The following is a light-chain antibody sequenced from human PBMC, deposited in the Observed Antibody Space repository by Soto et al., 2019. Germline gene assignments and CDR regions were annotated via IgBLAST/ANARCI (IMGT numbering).Light chain of an antibody. CDR1: QSVGSY. V-gene: IGKV3-11*01. CDR2: DAS. Sequence: EIVLTQSPATLSLSPGERATLSCRASQSVGSYLGWYQHKPGQAPRLLIYDASNRAPGIPARFSGSGSGTDFTLTISSLEPEDCAVYYCQQRAKGLTFGGGTKVDIK. J-gene: IGKJ4*01. CDR3: QQRAKGLT.